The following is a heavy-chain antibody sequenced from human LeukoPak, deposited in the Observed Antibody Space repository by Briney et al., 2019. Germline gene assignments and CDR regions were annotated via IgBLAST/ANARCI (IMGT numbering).Heavy chain of an antibody. CDR1: GFTFSSYA. CDR3: AKAPSVVVTAIQGDY. Sequence: GGSLRLSCAASGFTFSSYAMSWVRQAPGKGLEWVSAISGSGGCTYYADSVKGRFTISRDNSKNTLYLQMNSLRAEDTAVYYCAKAPSVVVTAIQGDYWGQGTLVTVSS. J-gene: IGHJ4*02. V-gene: IGHV3-23*01. CDR2: ISGSGGCT. D-gene: IGHD2-21*02.